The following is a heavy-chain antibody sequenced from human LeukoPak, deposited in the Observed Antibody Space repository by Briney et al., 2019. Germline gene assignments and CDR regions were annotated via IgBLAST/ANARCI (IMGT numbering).Heavy chain of an antibody. CDR2: IYTSGST. J-gene: IGHJ3*01. D-gene: IGHD1-26*01. Sequence: SETLSLTCTVSGGSISSYYWSWIRRPAGKGLEWIGRIYTSGSTNYSPSLKNRVTMSVDTSKNQFSLKLSSVTAADTAVYYCARDPGSGTYLDAFDLWGQGTMVTVSS. CDR3: ARDPGSGTYLDAFDL. CDR1: GGSISSYY. V-gene: IGHV4-4*07.